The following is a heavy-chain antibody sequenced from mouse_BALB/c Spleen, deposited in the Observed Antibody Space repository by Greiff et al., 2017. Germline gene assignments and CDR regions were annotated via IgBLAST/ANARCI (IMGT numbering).Heavy chain of an antibody. CDR3: ARSYYRSLDY. CDR2: IYPGNGDT. D-gene: IGHD2-14*01. V-gene: IGHV1-12*01. CDR1: GYTFTSYN. Sequence: QVQLQQPGAELVKPGASVKMSCKASGYTFTSYNMHWVKQTPGQGLEWIGAIYPGNGDTSYNQKFKGKATLTADKSSSTAYMQLSSLTSEDSAVYYCARSYYRSLDYWGQGTTLTVSS. J-gene: IGHJ2*01.